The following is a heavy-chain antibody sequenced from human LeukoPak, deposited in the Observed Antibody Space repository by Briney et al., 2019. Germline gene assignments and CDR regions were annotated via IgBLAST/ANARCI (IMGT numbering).Heavy chain of an antibody. V-gene: IGHV3-23*01. Sequence: GGSLRLSCAASGFTFDDYAMHWVRQAPGKGLEWVSGISGSGGSTYYADSVKGRFTISRDNSKNTLYLQMNSLRAEDTAVYYCAKVLQYSSSWYMYFQHWGQGTLVTVSS. CDR3: AKVLQYSSSWYMYFQH. J-gene: IGHJ1*01. CDR2: ISGSGGST. D-gene: IGHD6-13*01. CDR1: GFTFDDYA.